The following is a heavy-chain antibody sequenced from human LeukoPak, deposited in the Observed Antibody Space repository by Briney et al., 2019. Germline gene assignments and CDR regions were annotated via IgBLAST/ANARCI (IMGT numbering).Heavy chain of an antibody. CDR3: AKAAGGTSYNFDY. J-gene: IGHJ4*02. Sequence: PGGSLRLSCAASGFTFSNYAMSWVRQAPGKGLEWVSVISASGGSTYYADSVKGRFTNSRDNSKNTVYLQMNSLRAGDTAVYYCAKAAGGTSYNFDYWGQGTLVTVSS. CDR2: ISASGGST. D-gene: IGHD6-13*01. V-gene: IGHV3-23*01. CDR1: GFTFSNYA.